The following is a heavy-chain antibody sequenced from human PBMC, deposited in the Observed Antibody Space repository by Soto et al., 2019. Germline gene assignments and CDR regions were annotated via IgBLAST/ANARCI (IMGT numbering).Heavy chain of an antibody. CDR3: AKSDVDIVATYGY. CDR1: GFTFSSYA. Sequence: EVQLLESGGGLVQPGGSLRLSCAASGFTFSSYAMSWVRQAPGKGLEWVSAISGSGGSTYYADSVKGRFTISRDNSKNTLYLQMNGLRAEDTAVYYCAKSDVDIVATYGYWGQGTLVTVSS. V-gene: IGHV3-23*01. CDR2: ISGSGGST. D-gene: IGHD5-12*01. J-gene: IGHJ4*02.